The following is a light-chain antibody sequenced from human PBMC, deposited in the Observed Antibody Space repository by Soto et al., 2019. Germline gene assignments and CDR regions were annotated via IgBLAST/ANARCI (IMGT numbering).Light chain of an antibody. CDR2: ATS. CDR1: QPISTY. Sequence: DIQMTQSPSSLSASVGDGVTITCRASQPISTYLNWYQQKPGRAPNLLIYATSLLQSGVPSRFTGIGNGTDFTLTINSLQPEDFATYYCQQSRRIPPTFGQGTKVEIK. CDR3: QQSRRIPPT. V-gene: IGKV1-39*01. J-gene: IGKJ2*01.